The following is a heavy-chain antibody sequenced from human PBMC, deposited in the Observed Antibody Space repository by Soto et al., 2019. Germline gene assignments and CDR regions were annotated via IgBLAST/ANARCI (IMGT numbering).Heavy chain of an antibody. D-gene: IGHD3-3*01. J-gene: IGHJ4*02. V-gene: IGHV4-59*01. Sequence: SETLSLTCTVSGGSISSYYWSWIRQPPGKGLEGIGYIYYSGSSNYNPSLKSRVTISVDTSKNQFSLKLSSVTAADTAVYYCARSYDFWSGYYYFDYWGQGTLVTVSS. CDR1: GGSISSYY. CDR3: ARSYDFWSGYYYFDY. CDR2: IYYSGSS.